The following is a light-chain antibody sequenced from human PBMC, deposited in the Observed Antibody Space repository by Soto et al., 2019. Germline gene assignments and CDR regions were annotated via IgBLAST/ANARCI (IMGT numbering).Light chain of an antibody. CDR3: QFYNSYSWT. CDR2: EAS. Sequence: DIQMTQSPSTLSASVGDRVTITCRANQFISTWVAWFQQKPGKAPRLLINEASALQSGVPSRFRGSGSGTEFTLSISSLQRDDFATYYCQFYNSYSWTFGQGTKVEI. CDR1: QFISTW. V-gene: IGKV1-5*01. J-gene: IGKJ1*01.